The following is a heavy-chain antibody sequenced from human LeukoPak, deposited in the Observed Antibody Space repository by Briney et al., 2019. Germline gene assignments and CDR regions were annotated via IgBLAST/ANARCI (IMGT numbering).Heavy chain of an antibody. CDR2: ISYTGST. D-gene: IGHD6-13*01. CDR3: ARDSSIWYRGAFDY. Sequence: SESLSLTCTVSGGSISSYYWSWIRQPPGKGLEWIGYISYTGSTNYNPSLKSRVTISGDTSKNQFSLKLTSVTAADTAVYYCARDSSIWYRGAFDYWGQGTLVTVSS. CDR1: GGSISSYY. J-gene: IGHJ4*02. V-gene: IGHV4-59*01.